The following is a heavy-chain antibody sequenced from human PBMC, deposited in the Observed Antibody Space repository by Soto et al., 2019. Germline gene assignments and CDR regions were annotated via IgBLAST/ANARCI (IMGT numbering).Heavy chain of an antibody. Sequence: GESLKISCKESGYSFTTSWINWVRQMPGKGLEWMGRIDPTNSYTNYSPSFQGHVTISVDKSITTAYLQWSSLKAPDTAIYYCALAHNSEDASDIWGQGTMVTVSS. CDR2: IDPTNSYT. J-gene: IGHJ3*02. CDR1: GYSFTTSW. V-gene: IGHV5-10-1*01. D-gene: IGHD1-20*01. CDR3: ALAHNSEDASDI.